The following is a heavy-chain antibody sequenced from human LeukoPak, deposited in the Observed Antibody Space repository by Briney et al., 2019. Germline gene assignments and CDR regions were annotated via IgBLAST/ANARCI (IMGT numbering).Heavy chain of an antibody. V-gene: IGHV4-59*01. CDR3: ARSNSRLFDY. CDR1: GGSISSYY. Sequence: PSETLSLTCTVPGGSISSYYWSWIRQPPGKGLEWIGYIYYSGSTNYNPSLKSRVTISVDTSKNQFSLKLSSVTAADTAVYYCARSNSRLFDYWGQGTLVTVSS. CDR2: IYYSGST. J-gene: IGHJ4*02. D-gene: IGHD4-11*01.